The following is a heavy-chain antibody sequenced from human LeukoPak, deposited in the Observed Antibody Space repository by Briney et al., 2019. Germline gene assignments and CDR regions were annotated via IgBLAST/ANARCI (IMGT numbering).Heavy chain of an antibody. CDR1: GITFRDYA. D-gene: IGHD3-22*01. CDR3: AKREYDSSAYAMYPIDY. J-gene: IGHJ4*02. Sequence: GGSLRLSCAASGITFRDYAMTWVRQAPGKGLEWVSVISGSGGTTYYADSVEGRFTISRDNSKNTLYLQMNSLRTEDSAVYYCAKREYDSSAYAMYPIDYWGQGTLVTVSA. V-gene: IGHV3-23*01. CDR2: ISGSGGTT.